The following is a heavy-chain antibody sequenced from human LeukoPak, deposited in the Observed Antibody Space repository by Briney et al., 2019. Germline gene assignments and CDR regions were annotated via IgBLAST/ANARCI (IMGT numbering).Heavy chain of an antibody. Sequence: PSETLSLTCTVCGGSLRSYYWSWLRQPAGKGLEWIGRIYTSGSTNYNHSLKSRVTMSVDTSKNQFSLKLSSVTAADTAAYYCARNCPYYYGSDRGFWFDPWGQGTLVTVSS. V-gene: IGHV4-4*07. CDR2: IYTSGST. J-gene: IGHJ5*02. D-gene: IGHD3-10*01. CDR3: ARNCPYYYGSDRGFWFDP. CDR1: GGSLRSYY.